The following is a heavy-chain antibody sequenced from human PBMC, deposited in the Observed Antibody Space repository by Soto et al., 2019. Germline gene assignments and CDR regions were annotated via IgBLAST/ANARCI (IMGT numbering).Heavy chain of an antibody. CDR2: ISYDGSNK. CDR1: GFTFSSYA. Sequence: PGGSLRLSWAASGFTFSSYAMHWVRQAPGKGLVWVAVISYDGSNKYYADSVKGRFTISRDNSKNTLYLQMNSLRAEDTAVYYCALDIVVVVAAPRTSYGMDVWGQGTTVTV. J-gene: IGHJ6*02. CDR3: ALDIVVVVAAPRTSYGMDV. D-gene: IGHD2-15*01. V-gene: IGHV3-30-3*01.